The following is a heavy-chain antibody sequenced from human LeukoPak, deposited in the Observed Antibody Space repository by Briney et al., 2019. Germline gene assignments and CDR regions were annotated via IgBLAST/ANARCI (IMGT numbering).Heavy chain of an antibody. CDR2: IYISESA. D-gene: IGHD3-22*01. CDR3: ARRLLDYYDSSGYTPIDY. J-gene: IGHJ4*02. CDR1: GGSISSGSYY. Sequence: SETLSLTCTVSGGSISSGSYYWTWIRQPAGKGLEWIGRIYISESANYNSSLKSRVTISVDTSKNQFSLKLSSVTAADTAVYYCARRLLDYYDSSGYTPIDYWGQGTLVTVSS. V-gene: IGHV4-61*02.